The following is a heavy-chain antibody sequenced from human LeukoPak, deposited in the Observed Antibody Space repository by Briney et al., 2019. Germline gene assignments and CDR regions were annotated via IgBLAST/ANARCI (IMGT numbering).Heavy chain of an antibody. J-gene: IGHJ3*02. V-gene: IGHV3-30*02. Sequence: GGSVRLSCAASGFTFNSYGMLWVRQAPGKGLEWVAFMRYDGSKSYFADFVKGRFALSRGNSKNTLYLRMSSLRPADTAVYFCAKDGGSGRYFAFDIWGQGTMVTVSS. CDR2: MRYDGSKS. D-gene: IGHD1-26*01. CDR3: AKDGGSGRYFAFDI. CDR1: GFTFNSYG.